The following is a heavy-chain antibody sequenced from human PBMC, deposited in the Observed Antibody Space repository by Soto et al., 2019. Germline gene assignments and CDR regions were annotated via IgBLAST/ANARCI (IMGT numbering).Heavy chain of an antibody. J-gene: IGHJ6*02. CDR1: GYSFTHYG. CDR3: AREEYCTDSRCARHYYSHAGMDV. V-gene: IGHV1-18*04. Sequence: QVQVVQSGPAVAKPGSSVKVSCQTSGYSFTHYGISWVRQAPGQGLEWVGWISATRGKAFYGQHFQGRVTLTSDTATDTVYLELRSLRSDDTAAYYGAREEYCTDSRCARHYYSHAGMDVWGQGATGTGS. D-gene: IGHD2-8*02. CDR2: ISATRGKA.